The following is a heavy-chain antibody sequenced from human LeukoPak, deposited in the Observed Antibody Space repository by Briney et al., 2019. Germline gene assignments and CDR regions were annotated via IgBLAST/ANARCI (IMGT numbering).Heavy chain of an antibody. Sequence: HPGGSLSLSCAASGFTLSSYGLPWFRQAPGKGLGGVAFIRYDGSNKYYADSVKGRFTISRDNSKNTLYLQMNSLRAEDTAVYYCAKDMWGLGYFDYWGQGTLVTVSS. V-gene: IGHV3-30*02. CDR2: IRYDGSNK. CDR3: AKDMWGLGYFDY. CDR1: GFTLSSYG. J-gene: IGHJ4*02. D-gene: IGHD2-21*01.